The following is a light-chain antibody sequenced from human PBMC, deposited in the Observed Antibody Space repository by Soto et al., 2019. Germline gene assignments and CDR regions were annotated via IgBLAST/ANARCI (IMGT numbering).Light chain of an antibody. V-gene: IGKV3-11*01. CDR1: QSVSSY. CDR3: QQRSNWLT. Sequence: EIVLTQSPATLSLSPGERATLSCRASQSVSSYLAWYQQKPGQAPRLLIYDASSRATGIPARFSGSGSGTDFTLHISSLEPEDFAVYYCQQRSNWLTFGGGTKVEIK. CDR2: DAS. J-gene: IGKJ4*01.